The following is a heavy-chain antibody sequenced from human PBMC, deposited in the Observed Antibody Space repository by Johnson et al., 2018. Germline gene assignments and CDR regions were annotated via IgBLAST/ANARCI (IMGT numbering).Heavy chain of an antibody. D-gene: IGHD3-3*01. CDR3: VRAGYDFPVSAGFYYYMDV. J-gene: IGHJ6*03. CDR1: GASISSSTYY. CDR2: IYRSGKN. Sequence: QVQLQESGPGLAKPSETLSLPCTVSGASISSSTYYWAWVRQPPGKGLEWIGSIYRSGKNYSSPSLKSRVTISLDTSRNQVSLRWTSLTAADTAVYFCVRAGYDFPVSAGFYYYMDVWGKGSTVTVSS. V-gene: IGHV4-39*07.